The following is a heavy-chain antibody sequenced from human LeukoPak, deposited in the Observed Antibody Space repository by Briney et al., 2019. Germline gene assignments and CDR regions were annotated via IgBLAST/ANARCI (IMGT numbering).Heavy chain of an antibody. J-gene: IGHJ3*02. CDR1: GFTFSSYA. Sequence: GRSLGLSCAASGFTFSSYAMHWVRQAPGKGLEWVAVISYDGSNKYYADSVKGRFTISRDNSKNTLYLQMNSLRAEDTAVYYCARRGATLGFDAFDIWGQGTMVTVSS. CDR2: ISYDGSNK. D-gene: IGHD2-15*01. V-gene: IGHV3-30*01. CDR3: ARRGATLGFDAFDI.